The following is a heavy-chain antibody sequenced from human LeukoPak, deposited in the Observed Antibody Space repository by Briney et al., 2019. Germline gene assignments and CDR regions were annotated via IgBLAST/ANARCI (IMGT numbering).Heavy chain of an antibody. CDR3: ARTSGSRYAYDDY. CDR1: GGSISSSSYY. V-gene: IGHV4-39*01. J-gene: IGHJ4*02. D-gene: IGHD6-13*01. CDR2: IFYVGDT. Sequence: PETLSLTCTVSGGSISSSSYYWGWVRQPPGKGLEYIGTIFYVGDTYYNPSLESRLTISVDTSKNQFSLKLRSVTAADSAVYYCARTSGSRYAYDDYWGQGTLVTVSS.